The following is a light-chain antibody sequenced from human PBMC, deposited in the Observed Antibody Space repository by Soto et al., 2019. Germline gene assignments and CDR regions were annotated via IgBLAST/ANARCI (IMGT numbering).Light chain of an antibody. CDR1: QSVTNW. V-gene: IGKV1-5*01. J-gene: IGKJ2*01. CDR3: QQYTTYPYT. CDR2: DAS. Sequence: DIQMTQSPSTLSASVGDRVTITCRASQSVTNWLAWYQQKPGKAPNLLIYDASRLQSGIPSRFSGSGSGTELTLTICSLQPDDFATYYCQQYTTYPYTFGQGTKLEIK.